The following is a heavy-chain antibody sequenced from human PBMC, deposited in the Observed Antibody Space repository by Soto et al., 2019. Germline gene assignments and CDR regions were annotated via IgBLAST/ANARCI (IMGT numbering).Heavy chain of an antibody. Sequence: SVKVSCKASGGTFSSYAISWVRQAPGQGLEWMGGIIPIFGTANYAQKFQGRVTITADESTSTAYMELSSLRSEDTAVYYCARGQDYDFWSGPENWGQGTLVTVSS. CDR3: ARGQDYDFWSGPEN. J-gene: IGHJ4*02. CDR2: IIPIFGTA. D-gene: IGHD3-3*01. CDR1: GGTFSSYA. V-gene: IGHV1-69*13.